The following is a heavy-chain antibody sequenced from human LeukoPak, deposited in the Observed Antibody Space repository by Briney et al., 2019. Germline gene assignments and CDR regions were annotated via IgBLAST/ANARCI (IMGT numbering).Heavy chain of an antibody. J-gene: IGHJ6*03. D-gene: IGHD5-18*01. CDR1: AFSLSDYY. Sequence: PGRCLRLAWAPSAFSLSDYYMDCISQPPGKVMGWVSYITSSGSNIYDADPVKGRYTISRDNAKNSLYLQMNSLRAEDTAVYYCARRGPSGYRYMDVWGKGTTVTVSS. CDR2: ITSSGSNI. CDR3: ARRGPSGYRYMDV. V-gene: IGHV3-11*04.